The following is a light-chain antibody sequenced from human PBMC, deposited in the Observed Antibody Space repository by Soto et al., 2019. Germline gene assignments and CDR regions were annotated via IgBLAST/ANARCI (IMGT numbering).Light chain of an antibody. J-gene: IGKJ2*01. CDR3: PLYERSPPSFT. V-gene: IGKV3-20*01. CDR1: QSLSSTY. CDR2: DAS. Sequence: EIVLTQSPGTLSLAPGERATLSCRASQSLSSTYLAWYQQKPGQAPSLLIYDASTRATGIPDWFSGSGSGTEFTLTISRLEPEDCAVYYCPLYERSPPSFTFGQGTKLQIK.